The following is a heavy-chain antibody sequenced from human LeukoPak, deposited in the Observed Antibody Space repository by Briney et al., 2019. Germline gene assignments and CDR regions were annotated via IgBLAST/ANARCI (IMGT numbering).Heavy chain of an antibody. J-gene: IGHJ6*02. D-gene: IGHD4-23*01. CDR2: IIPIFGTA. CDR1: GGTFSSYA. V-gene: IGHV1-69*13. CDR3: ARDDYGGNPRRYYYGMDV. Sequence: EASVKVSCKASGGTFSSYAISWARQAPGQGLEWMGGIIPIFGTANYAQKFQGRVTITADESTSTAYIELSSLRSEDTAVYYCARDDYGGNPRRYYYGMDVWGQGTTVTVSS.